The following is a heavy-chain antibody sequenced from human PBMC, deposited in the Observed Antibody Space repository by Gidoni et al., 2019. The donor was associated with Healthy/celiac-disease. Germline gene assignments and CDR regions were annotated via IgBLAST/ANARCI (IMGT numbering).Heavy chain of an antibody. CDR3: ARTGLPHPVARYYYGMDV. Sequence: QVQLVQSGAEVKKPGSSVKVSCKASGGTFSSYAISWVRQAPGQGLEWMGGIIPIFDTANYAQKFQGRVTITADESTSTAYMELSSLRSEDTAVYYCARTGLPHPVARYYYGMDVWGQGTTVTVSS. D-gene: IGHD6-6*01. CDR1: GGTFSSYA. V-gene: IGHV1-69*01. CDR2: IIPIFDTA. J-gene: IGHJ6*02.